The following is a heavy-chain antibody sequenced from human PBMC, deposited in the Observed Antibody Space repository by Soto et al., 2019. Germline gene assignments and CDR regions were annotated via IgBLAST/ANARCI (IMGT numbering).Heavy chain of an antibody. J-gene: IGHJ4*02. CDR2: IDPSDSYT. V-gene: IGHV5-10-1*01. CDR1: GYSFTSYW. CDR3: ARDPKGDYYGSGSPDY. D-gene: IGHD3-10*01. Sequence: PGESLKISCKGSGYSFTSYWISWVRQMPGKGLEWMGRIDPSDSYTNYSPSFQGHVTISADKSISTAYLQWSSLKASDTAVYYCARDPKGDYYGSGSPDYWGQGTLVTVSS.